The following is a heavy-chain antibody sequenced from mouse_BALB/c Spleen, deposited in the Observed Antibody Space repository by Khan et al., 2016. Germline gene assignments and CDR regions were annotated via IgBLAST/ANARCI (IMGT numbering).Heavy chain of an antibody. J-gene: IGHJ3*01. Sequence: QSELVQSGPELKKPGETVKISCKASGYTFTNYGMNWVKQAPGKGLKWMGWINTYTGEPTYADDFKGRFAFSLETSASTAYLQINNLKNEDTATYFCARDDYDRGFAYWGQGTLVTVSA. V-gene: IGHV9-3-1*01. D-gene: IGHD2-4*01. CDR2: INTYTGEP. CDR1: GYTFTNYG. CDR3: ARDDYDRGFAY.